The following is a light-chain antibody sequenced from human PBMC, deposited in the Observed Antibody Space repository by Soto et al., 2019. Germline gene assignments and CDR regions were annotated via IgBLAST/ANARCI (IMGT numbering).Light chain of an antibody. CDR3: LQYAGSPLA. J-gene: IGKJ4*01. Sequence: EIVLTQSPGTLSLSPGERATLSCRASQSVSSTYLAWYQQRPGQAPRLLIYGASSRATGIPDRFSGSGSGTDFTLTISRLEPDDFAVYYCLQYAGSPLAFGGGTKVEIK. CDR2: GAS. V-gene: IGKV3-20*01. CDR1: QSVSSTY.